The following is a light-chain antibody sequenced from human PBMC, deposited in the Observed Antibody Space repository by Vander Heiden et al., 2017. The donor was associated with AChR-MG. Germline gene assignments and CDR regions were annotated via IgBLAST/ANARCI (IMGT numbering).Light chain of an antibody. CDR3: QAWVSRSNWV. CDR1: RLGNKY. Sequence: SYELTQPPSVSVSPGQTASITCSGDRLGNKYASWYQQKPGQSPVLVIHQNDKRPSGIPERFSGSSSGNTATLTISGTQSLDEADYFCQAWVSRSNWVFGGGTKLTVL. J-gene: IGLJ3*02. CDR2: QND. V-gene: IGLV3-1*01.